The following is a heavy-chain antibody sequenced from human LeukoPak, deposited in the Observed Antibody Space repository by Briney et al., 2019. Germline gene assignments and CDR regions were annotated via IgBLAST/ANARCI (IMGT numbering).Heavy chain of an antibody. CDR2: ISSNGGST. V-gene: IGHV3-64*01. CDR3: ARTPYSSSWYSLGFDY. J-gene: IGHJ4*02. CDR1: GFTFSIYV. D-gene: IGHD6-13*01. Sequence: GGSLRLSCAASGFTFSIYVMHWVRQAPGKRLEYVSAISSNGGSTYYANSVKGRFTISRDNSKNTLYLQMGSLRADDMAVYYCARTPYSSSWYSLGFDYWGQGTLVTVSS.